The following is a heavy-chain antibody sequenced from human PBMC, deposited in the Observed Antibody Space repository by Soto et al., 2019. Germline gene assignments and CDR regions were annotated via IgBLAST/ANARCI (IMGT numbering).Heavy chain of an antibody. CDR1: GFTFSTHA. D-gene: IGHD3-16*01. CDR2: ISSGGTTT. V-gene: IGHV3-23*01. CDR3: AKEGGSIGGWFGRKFDS. Sequence: GGSLRLSCAASGFTFSTHAMSWVRQAPGKGLEWVSSISSGGTTTFYAASVEGRFTISRDKSKNTLYLQMNSLRADDTAVYFCAKEGGSIGGWFGRKFDSWGQGTQVTVSS. J-gene: IGHJ4*02.